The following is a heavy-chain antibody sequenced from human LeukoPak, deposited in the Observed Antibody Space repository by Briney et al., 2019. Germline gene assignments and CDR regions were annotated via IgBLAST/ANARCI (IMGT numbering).Heavy chain of an antibody. Sequence: ASVKVSCKASGGTFSSYAISRVRQAPGQGLEWMGGIIPIFGTINYAQKFLGRVTITADESTNTAYMELSSLRSEDTAVYYCARAPQTGPHYYGMDVWGKGTTVTVSS. J-gene: IGHJ6*04. CDR3: ARAPQTGPHYYGMDV. V-gene: IGHV1-69*01. CDR2: IIPIFGTI. D-gene: IGHD3-9*01. CDR1: GGTFSSYA.